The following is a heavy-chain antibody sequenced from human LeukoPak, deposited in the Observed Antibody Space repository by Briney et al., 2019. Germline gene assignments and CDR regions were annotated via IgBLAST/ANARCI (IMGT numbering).Heavy chain of an antibody. D-gene: IGHD6-13*01. CDR1: GFTFSSYA. V-gene: IGHV3-23*01. J-gene: IGHJ5*02. CDR3: ANIAAAGS. Sequence: GGSLRLSCAASGFTFSSYAMTWVRQAPGKGLEWVSAISGSGGSTYYADSVKGRFTISRDNAKNSLYLQMNSPRAEDTAIYYCANIAAAGSWGQGTLVTVSS. CDR2: ISGSGGST.